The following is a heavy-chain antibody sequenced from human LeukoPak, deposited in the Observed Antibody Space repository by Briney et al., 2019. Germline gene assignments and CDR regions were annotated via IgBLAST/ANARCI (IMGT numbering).Heavy chain of an antibody. Sequence: GGSLRLSCAASGFTFSSFAMNWVRQAPGKGLECISYTDNSGSTIYYAASVGGRFAMTRNNAKNSLYLQMDSLRAEDTAIYYCARNDDMDVWGQGTTVTVSS. V-gene: IGHV3-48*03. CDR3: ARNDDMDV. CDR1: GFTFSSFA. J-gene: IGHJ6*02. CDR2: TDNSGSTI.